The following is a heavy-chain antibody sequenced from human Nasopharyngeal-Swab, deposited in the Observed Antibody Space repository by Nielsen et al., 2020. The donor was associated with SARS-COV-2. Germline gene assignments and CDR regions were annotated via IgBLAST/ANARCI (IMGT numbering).Heavy chain of an antibody. CDR1: GGTFSSYA. CDR3: AADPPCSGGSCYSYYYYCGMDV. Sequence: SVKVSCKASGGTFSSYAISWVRQAPGQGLEWMGGIIPIFGTANYAQKFQGRVTITADESTSTAYMELSSLRSEDTAVYYCAADPPCSGGSCYSYYYYCGMDVWGQGTTVTVSS. V-gene: IGHV1-69*13. CDR2: IIPIFGTA. D-gene: IGHD2-15*01. J-gene: IGHJ6*02.